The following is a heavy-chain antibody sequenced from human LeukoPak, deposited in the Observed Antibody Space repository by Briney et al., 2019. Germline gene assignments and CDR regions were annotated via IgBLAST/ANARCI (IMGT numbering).Heavy chain of an antibody. CDR3: AKGPQWLVLGWFDP. V-gene: IGHV3-23*01. CDR1: GFTFSSNG. Sequence: GGSLRLSCAASGFTFSSNGMSGVRQAPGKGLEWVSTITGSGGNTYYAASVKGRFTISRDNSKNTLYLQMNSLRAEDTALYYCAKGPQWLVLGWFDPWGQGTLVTVSS. D-gene: IGHD6-19*01. J-gene: IGHJ5*02. CDR2: ITGSGGNT.